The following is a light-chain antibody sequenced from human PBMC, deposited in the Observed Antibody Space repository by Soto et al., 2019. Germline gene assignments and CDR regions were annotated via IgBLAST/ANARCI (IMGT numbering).Light chain of an antibody. CDR1: QRISTF. CDR3: QQSYRLPLT. CDR2: SAS. J-gene: IGKJ4*02. Sequence: DILMTQSPSSLSAFVGDTVTITCHASQRISTFLNWYHQKPGNAPKLLIYSASYLQSGVPSNFSGSGSGTDFTLSIVTLQPEDFGTYYCQQSYRLPLTFGGGTKVEI. V-gene: IGKV1-39*01.